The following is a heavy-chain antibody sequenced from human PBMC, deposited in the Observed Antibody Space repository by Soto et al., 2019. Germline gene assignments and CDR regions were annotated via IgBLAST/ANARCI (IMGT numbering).Heavy chain of an antibody. CDR1: GFTFSSYS. Sequence: GGSLRLSCAASGFTFSSYSMNWVRQTPGKGLEWVSYISRSGSTIYYADSVKGRLTISRDNAKNSLYLQMDSLRAEDTAVYYCARDNLDFWSGFSHWGQGALVTVSS. CDR2: ISRSGSTI. D-gene: IGHD3-3*01. J-gene: IGHJ4*02. V-gene: IGHV3-48*01. CDR3: ARDNLDFWSGFSH.